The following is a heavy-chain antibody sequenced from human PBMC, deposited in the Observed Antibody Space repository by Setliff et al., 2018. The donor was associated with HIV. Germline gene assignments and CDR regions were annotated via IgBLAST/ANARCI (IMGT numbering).Heavy chain of an antibody. V-gene: IGHV4-59*12. CDR3: ARVRLTMIMMVDYFDQ. CDR2: INYSGST. Sequence: SETLSLTCTVSGGSISSYYWNWIRQPPGRGLEWIGYINYSGSTNYNPSLKSRVTLSADTSKNQLSLSLTSVTAADTAVYYCARVRLTMIMMVDYFDQWGQGTLVTVSS. J-gene: IGHJ4*02. D-gene: IGHD3-22*01. CDR1: GGSISSYY.